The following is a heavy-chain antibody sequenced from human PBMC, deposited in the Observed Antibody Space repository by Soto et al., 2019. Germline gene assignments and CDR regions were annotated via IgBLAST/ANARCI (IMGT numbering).Heavy chain of an antibody. J-gene: IGHJ4*02. D-gene: IGHD5-12*01. V-gene: IGHV4-59*01. CDR1: GDSISTYY. CDR2: IYYSGST. CDR3: ARSGYRGYDPRLNFDY. Sequence: PSETLSLTCTVSGDSISTYYWSWIRQPPGKGLEWIGYIYYSGSTNYNPSLKSRVTISVDTSKNQFSLKLSSVTAADTAVYYCARSGYRGYDPRLNFDYWGQGTLVTVS.